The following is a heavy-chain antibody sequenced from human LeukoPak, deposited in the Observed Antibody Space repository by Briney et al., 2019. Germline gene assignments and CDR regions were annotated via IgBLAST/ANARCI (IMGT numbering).Heavy chain of an antibody. J-gene: IGHJ6*02. CDR2: INHNGNVN. CDR1: GFTFSSYW. D-gene: IGHD3-16*01. Sequence: GGSLRLSCAASGFTFSSYWMNWARQAPGKGLEWVASINHNGNVNYYVDSVKGRFTISRDNDKNSLYLQMSKLRAEDTAVYFCARGGGLDVWGQGATVTVSS. CDR3: ARGGGLDV. V-gene: IGHV3-7*03.